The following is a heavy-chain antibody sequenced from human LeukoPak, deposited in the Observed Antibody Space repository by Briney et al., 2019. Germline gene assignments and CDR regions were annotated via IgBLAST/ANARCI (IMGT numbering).Heavy chain of an antibody. J-gene: IGHJ4*02. CDR3: ATKRGYSYGSPH. D-gene: IGHD5-18*01. V-gene: IGHV1-69*01. CDR1: GGTFSSYA. CDR2: IIPILGTA. Sequence: SVKVSCKAPGGTFSSYAISWVRQAPGQGLEWMGGIIPILGTANYAQKFQGRVTITADESTSTAYMELSSLRSEDTAVYYCATKRGYSYGSPHWGQGTLVTVSS.